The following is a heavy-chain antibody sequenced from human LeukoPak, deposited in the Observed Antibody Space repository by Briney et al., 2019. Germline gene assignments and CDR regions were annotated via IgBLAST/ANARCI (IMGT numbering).Heavy chain of an antibody. D-gene: IGHD4-11*01. CDR1: GFTFSSYA. V-gene: IGHV3-30-3*01. J-gene: IGHJ4*02. CDR2: ILYDGSNK. Sequence: GGSLRLSCAASGFTFSSYAMHWVRQAPGKGLEWVAVILYDGSNKYYADSVKGRFTISRDNSKNTLYLQMNSLRAEDTAVYYCAAASNYWGYYFDYWGQGTLVTVSS. CDR3: AAASNYWGYYFDY.